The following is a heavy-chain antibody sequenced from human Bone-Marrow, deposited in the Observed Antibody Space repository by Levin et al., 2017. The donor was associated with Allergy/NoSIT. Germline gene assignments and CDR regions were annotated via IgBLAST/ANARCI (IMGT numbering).Heavy chain of an antibody. J-gene: IGHJ3*01. Sequence: AGGSLRLSCAASGLPLGMFDMHWVRQAPGKGLEWVSVITGGGFNTYYGDSVKGRFTVSRDDSKDTLYLDLNSLRAEDTAVYYCAKKQGGTSGFSFDVWGQGTMVTVSS. V-gene: IGHV3-23*01. D-gene: IGHD1-1*01. CDR1: GLPLGMFD. CDR2: ITGGGFNT. CDR3: AKKQGGTSGFSFDV.